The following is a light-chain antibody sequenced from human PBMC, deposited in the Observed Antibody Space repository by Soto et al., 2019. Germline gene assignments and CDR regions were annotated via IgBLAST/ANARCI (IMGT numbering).Light chain of an antibody. Sequence: DIQMTQFPSSLSAFVGERVTITCRASQDIDTYVNWYRFKTGEAPKLLIYFASSLQTGVPYRFSGSGAGADFTLTIANLQPEDSGVYYCQQSYSVPRPTFGPGT. CDR1: QDIDTY. CDR3: QQSYSVPRPT. J-gene: IGKJ5*01. V-gene: IGKV1-39*01. CDR2: FAS.